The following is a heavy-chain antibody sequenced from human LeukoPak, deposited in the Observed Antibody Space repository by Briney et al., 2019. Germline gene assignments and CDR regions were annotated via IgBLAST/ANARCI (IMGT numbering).Heavy chain of an antibody. CDR2: ISVYNGNT. CDR1: GYTFTNYG. Sequence: ASVKVSCKASGYTFTNYGIAWVRQAPGQGLEWVGWISVYNGNTNYAEKLQGRVNVTTGRSTSTAYMELRSLRSDDTAVYYCARDFGAPPYSATRGYYMDVWGKGTTVTVSS. CDR3: ARDFGAPPYSATRGYYMDV. V-gene: IGHV1-18*01. J-gene: IGHJ6*03. D-gene: IGHD1-26*01.